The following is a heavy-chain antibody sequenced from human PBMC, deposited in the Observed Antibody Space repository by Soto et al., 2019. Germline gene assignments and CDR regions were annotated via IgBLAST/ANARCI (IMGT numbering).Heavy chain of an antibody. D-gene: IGHD6-13*01. CDR3: AKELAASLVFDY. V-gene: IGHV3-23*01. CDR1: GFTFSSQA. Sequence: VQLLESGGGWVQSGESLRLSCVASGFTFSSQAISWVRQGPERGLEWVSAISGSGDKTYYAASVRGRFTVSRDNSKNTLYLQMNSLRAEDTAIYYCAKELAASLVFDYWGQGALVTVSS. J-gene: IGHJ4*02. CDR2: ISGSGDKT.